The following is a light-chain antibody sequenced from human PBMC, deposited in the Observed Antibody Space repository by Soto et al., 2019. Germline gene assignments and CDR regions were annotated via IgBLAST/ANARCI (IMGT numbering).Light chain of an antibody. Sequence: EIVLTQSPGTLSLSPGDRATLSCRASQSVDNYLAWYQQTPGQPPRLLIYDASQRATGTPARFSGSGSETDFTLTINSLEPEDFVVYYCQQRSNWPPYTFGQGTKVDIK. CDR3: QQRSNWPPYT. CDR2: DAS. CDR1: QSVDNY. J-gene: IGKJ2*01. V-gene: IGKV3-11*01.